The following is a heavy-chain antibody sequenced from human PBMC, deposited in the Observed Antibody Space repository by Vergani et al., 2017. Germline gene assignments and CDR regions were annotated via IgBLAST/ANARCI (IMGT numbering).Heavy chain of an antibody. CDR1: GFGFSTHT. V-gene: IGHV3-23*01. CDR2: ISNTGHGT. J-gene: IGHJ3*02. D-gene: IGHD6-19*01. Sequence: EVQLLESGGGLVQPGGSLRLSCAASGFGFSTHTMTWVRQAPGKGLEWVTFISNTGHGTLYADAVKGRFTVSRENSKNTLFLHMNSLRPEDTAVYYGAKVGRSEVAGTFGAFDIWGQGTMVTVSS. CDR3: AKVGRSEVAGTFGAFDI.